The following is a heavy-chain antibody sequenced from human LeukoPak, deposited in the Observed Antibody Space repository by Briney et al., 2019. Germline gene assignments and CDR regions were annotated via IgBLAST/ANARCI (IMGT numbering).Heavy chain of an antibody. Sequence: PGGSLRLSCAASGFTFSSYTMNCVRQAPGKGLEWISYISSSSSTTYYADSVRGRFTISRDNAKNSLYLQMNSLRDEDTAVYYCARDYDSTGQIDYWGQGTLVTVSS. CDR2: ISSSSSTT. J-gene: IGHJ4*02. V-gene: IGHV3-48*02. D-gene: IGHD3-22*01. CDR3: ARDYDSTGQIDY. CDR1: GFTFSSYT.